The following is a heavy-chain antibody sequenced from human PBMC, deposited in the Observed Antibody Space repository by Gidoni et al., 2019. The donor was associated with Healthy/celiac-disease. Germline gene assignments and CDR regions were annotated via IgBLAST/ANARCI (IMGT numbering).Heavy chain of an antibody. CDR1: GYTFTGYY. CDR3: ARGKGIAAALSARGGAFDI. Sequence: QVQLVQSGAEVKKPGASVKVSGKASGYTFTGYYMHWVRQAPGQGLEWMGWINPNSGGTNYAQKFQGRVTMTRDTSISTAYMELSRLRSDDTAVYYCARGKGIAAALSARGGAFDIWGQGTMVTVSS. V-gene: IGHV1-2*02. D-gene: IGHD6-13*01. J-gene: IGHJ3*02. CDR2: INPNSGGT.